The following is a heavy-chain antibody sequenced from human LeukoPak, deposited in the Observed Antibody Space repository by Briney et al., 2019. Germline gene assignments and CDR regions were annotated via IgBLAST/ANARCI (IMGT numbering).Heavy chain of an antibody. V-gene: IGHV4-4*07. CDR2: IFTTGTT. CDR3: VRVNTRYYFDS. J-gene: IGHJ4*02. CDR1: GASMNSYY. Sequence: SETLSLTCTVTGASMNSYYWSWIRQPAGKGLEWIGRIFTTGTTNYNPSLKGRVNVSIDTSKKQFSLKLTSVTAADTAVYYCVRVNTRYYFDSWGQGTLVTVPS. D-gene: IGHD3-9*01.